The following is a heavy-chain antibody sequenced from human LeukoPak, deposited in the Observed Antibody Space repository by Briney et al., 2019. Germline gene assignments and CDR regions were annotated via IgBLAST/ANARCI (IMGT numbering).Heavy chain of an antibody. Sequence: SETLSLTCAVYGGSFSGYYWSWIRQPPGKGLEWIGEINHSGSTNYNPSLKSRVTISVDTSKNQFSLKLSSVTAADTAVYYCARGSSYDILTGYYPYFDYWGQGTLVTVSS. J-gene: IGHJ4*02. V-gene: IGHV4-34*01. D-gene: IGHD3-9*01. CDR2: INHSGST. CDR3: ARGSSYDILTGYYPYFDY. CDR1: GGSFSGYY.